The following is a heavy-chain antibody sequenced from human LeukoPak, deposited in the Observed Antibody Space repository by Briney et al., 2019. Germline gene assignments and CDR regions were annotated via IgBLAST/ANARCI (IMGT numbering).Heavy chain of an antibody. V-gene: IGHV1-46*01. CDR3: TSPAGSTPHYFDY. CDR2: INPTGEST. D-gene: IGHD6-25*01. Sequence: GASVKVSCKASGYTFTNYYVHWVRQAPGQGLEWMGMINPTGESTTYAQMFQGRLTVTRDTSTSTVYIELSSLKSEDTAVYYCTSPAGSTPHYFDYWGQGSLLTVSS. J-gene: IGHJ4*02. CDR1: GYTFTNYY.